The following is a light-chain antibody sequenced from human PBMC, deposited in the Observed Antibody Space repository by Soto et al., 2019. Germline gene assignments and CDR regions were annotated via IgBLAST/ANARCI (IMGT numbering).Light chain of an antibody. CDR1: SSDIGGYNY. CDR2: EVS. V-gene: IGLV2-14*01. CDR3: SSYAGSNNFV. J-gene: IGLJ1*01. Sequence: QSVLTQPASVSGSPGQSITISCTGTSSDIGGYNYVSWYQQHPGKAPKVVIYEVSNRPLGVSNRFSASKSGNTASLIISGLQADDEADYFCSSYAGSNNFVFGTGTKLTVL.